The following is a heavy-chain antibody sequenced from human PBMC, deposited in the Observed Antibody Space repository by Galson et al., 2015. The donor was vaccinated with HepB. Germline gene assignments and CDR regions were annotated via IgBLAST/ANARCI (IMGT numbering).Heavy chain of an antibody. D-gene: IGHD2-2*01. CDR2: IYHSGST. CDR3: ARVGRYCSRTSCYLYSNYRVDYYYYYMDV. CDR1: GYSISSDYY. J-gene: IGHJ6*03. V-gene: IGHV4-38-2*02. Sequence: SATLSLTCTVSGYSISSDYYWGWIRQSPGKGLEWIGNIYHSGSTYYNPSLKSRVTMSLDTSKNQFSLKLSSVTAADTAVYYCARVGRYCSRTSCYLYSNYRVDYYYYYMDVWGKGTTVTVSS.